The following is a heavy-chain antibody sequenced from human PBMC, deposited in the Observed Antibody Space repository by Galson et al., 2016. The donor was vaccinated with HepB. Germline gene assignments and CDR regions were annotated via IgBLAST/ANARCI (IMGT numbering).Heavy chain of an antibody. Sequence: SLRLSCAASGFTFSDYYMSWIRQAPGKGLEWVSNISGSGSTIYYADSVKGRFTISRDNAKNSLYLQMHSLRAEDTAVYFCARAFYYDSSGYAPLAYWGRGTLVTVSS. V-gene: IGHV3-11*01. D-gene: IGHD3-22*01. J-gene: IGHJ2*01. CDR3: ARAFYYDSSGYAPLAY. CDR2: ISGSGSTI. CDR1: GFTFSDYY.